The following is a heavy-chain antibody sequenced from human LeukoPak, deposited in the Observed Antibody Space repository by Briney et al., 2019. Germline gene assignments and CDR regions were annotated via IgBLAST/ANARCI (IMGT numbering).Heavy chain of an antibody. Sequence: GGSLRLSCAASGFTFSSYGMHWVRQAPGKGLEWVAVIWYDGSNKYYADSVKGRFTISRDNSKNTLYLQMNSLRAEDTAVYYCARDPNYYDSSGYYPFDYWGQGTLVTVSS. CDR2: IWYDGSNK. V-gene: IGHV3-33*01. CDR1: GFTFSSYG. D-gene: IGHD3-22*01. CDR3: ARDPNYYDSSGYYPFDY. J-gene: IGHJ4*02.